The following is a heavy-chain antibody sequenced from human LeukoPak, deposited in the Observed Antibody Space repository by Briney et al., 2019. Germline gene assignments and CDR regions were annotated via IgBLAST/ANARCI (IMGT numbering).Heavy chain of an antibody. J-gene: IGHJ4*02. V-gene: IGHV3-23*01. Sequence: PGGSLRLSCAASGFTFRNYWMSWVRQAPGKGLEWVSAISGSGGSTYYADSVKGRFTISRDNSKNTLYLQMNSLRAEDTAVYCCAKFAFSGSSGFSYYFDYWGQGTLVTVSS. D-gene: IGHD3-22*01. CDR3: AKFAFSGSSGFSYYFDY. CDR2: ISGSGGST. CDR1: GFTFRNYW.